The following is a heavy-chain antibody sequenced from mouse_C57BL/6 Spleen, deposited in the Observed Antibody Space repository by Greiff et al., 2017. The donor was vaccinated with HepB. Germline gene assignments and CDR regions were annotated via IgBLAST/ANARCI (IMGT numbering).Heavy chain of an antibody. CDR3: ARSSYYSNQFAY. J-gene: IGHJ3*01. D-gene: IGHD2-5*01. V-gene: IGHV1-54*01. CDR1: GYAFTNYL. CDR2: INPGSGGT. Sequence: VQLQQSGAELVRPGTSVKVSCKASGYAFTNYLIEWVKQRPGQGLEWIGVINPGSGGTNYNEKFKGKATLTADKSSSTAYMQLSSLTSEDSAVYFCARSSYYSNQFAYWGQGTLVTVSA.